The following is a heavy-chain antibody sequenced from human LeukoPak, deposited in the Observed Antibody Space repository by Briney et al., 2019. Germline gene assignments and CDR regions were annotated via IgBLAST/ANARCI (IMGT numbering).Heavy chain of an antibody. Sequence: PGGSLRLSCATSGFTFSVYWMHWVRQAPGKGLVWVSRINSYGNMTGYADSVKGRFPISRNNAKNTLYLQMNSLRAEDTAVYYCARAYYYDSSSYSDLAWGDYWGQGTLVTVSS. CDR2: INSYGNMT. V-gene: IGHV3-74*01. D-gene: IGHD3-22*01. CDR1: GFTFSVYW. J-gene: IGHJ4*02. CDR3: ARAYYYDSSSYSDLAWGDY.